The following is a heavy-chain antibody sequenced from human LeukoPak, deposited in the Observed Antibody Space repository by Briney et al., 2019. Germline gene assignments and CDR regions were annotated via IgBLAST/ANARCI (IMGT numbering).Heavy chain of an antibody. CDR2: IKQDGSEK. J-gene: IGHJ4*02. D-gene: IGHD1-26*01. V-gene: IGHV3-7*01. CDR3: ARGIVGATRFDY. Sequence: PGGSLRLSCAASGFTFSSYAMSWVRQAPGKGLEWVANIKQDGSEKYYVDSVKGRFTISRDNAKNSLYLQMNSLRAEDTAVYYCARGIVGATRFDYWGQGTLVTVSS. CDR1: GFTFSSYA.